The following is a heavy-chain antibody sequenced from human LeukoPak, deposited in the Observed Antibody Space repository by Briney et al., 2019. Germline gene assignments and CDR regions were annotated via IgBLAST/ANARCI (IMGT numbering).Heavy chain of an antibody. CDR1: GYTFTGYY. D-gene: IGHD2-2*02. V-gene: IGHV1-2*02. CDR2: INPNSGGT. J-gene: IGHJ6*03. Sequence: GASVKVSCKASGYTFTGYYMHWVRQAPGQGLEWMGWINPNSGGTNYAQKSQGRVTMTRDTSISTAYMELSRLRSDDTAVYYCARDGRPVYCSSTSCYTHYYMDVWGKGTTVTVSS. CDR3: ARDGRPVYCSSTSCYTHYYMDV.